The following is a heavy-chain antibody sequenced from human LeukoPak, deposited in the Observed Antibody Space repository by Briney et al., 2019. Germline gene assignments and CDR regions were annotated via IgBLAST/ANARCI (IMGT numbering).Heavy chain of an antibody. D-gene: IGHD2-15*01. CDR1: GFTFSSYG. J-gene: IGHJ6*03. V-gene: IGHV3-30*03. Sequence: PGGSLRLSCAASGFTFSSYGMHWVRQAPGKGLEWVAVISYDGSNKYYADSVKGRFTISRDNSKNTLYLQMNSLRAEDTAVYYCARDFSGYCSGGSCDFYYYYYMDVRGKGTTVTVSS. CDR2: ISYDGSNK. CDR3: ARDFSGYCSGGSCDFYYYYYMDV.